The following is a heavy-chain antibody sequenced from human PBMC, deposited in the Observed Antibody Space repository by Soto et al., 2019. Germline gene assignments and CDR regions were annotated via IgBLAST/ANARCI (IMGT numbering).Heavy chain of an antibody. Sequence: GGSLRLSCAASGFTVSSNYMSWVRQAPGKGLEWVSVICSGGSTYYADSVKGRFTISRDNSKNTLYLQMNSLRAEDTAVYYCARAPVRGIAARLFDYWGQGTLVTVSS. D-gene: IGHD6-6*01. V-gene: IGHV3-66*01. CDR1: GFTVSSNY. J-gene: IGHJ4*02. CDR2: ICSGGST. CDR3: ARAPVRGIAARLFDY.